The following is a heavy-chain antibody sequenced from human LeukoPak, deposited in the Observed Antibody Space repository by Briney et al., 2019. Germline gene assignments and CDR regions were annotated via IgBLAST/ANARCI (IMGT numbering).Heavy chain of an antibody. J-gene: IGHJ1*01. CDR1: GFTFSSYD. Sequence: GGSLRLSCAASGFTFSSYDMHWVRQATGKGLEWVSAIGTAGDTYYPGSVKGRFTISRENAKNSLYLQMNSLRAGDTAVYYCARDGPRVTAIQQFQHWGQGTLVTVSS. V-gene: IGHV3-13*01. CDR2: IGTAGDT. CDR3: ARDGPRVTAIQQFQH. D-gene: IGHD2-21*02.